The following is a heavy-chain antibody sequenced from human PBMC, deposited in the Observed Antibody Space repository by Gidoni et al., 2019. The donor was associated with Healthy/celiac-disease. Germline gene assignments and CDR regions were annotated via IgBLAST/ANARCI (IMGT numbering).Heavy chain of an antibody. D-gene: IGHD3-10*01. CDR1: GFTFRSYS. CDR2: SSSSSSYI. Sequence: EVQLVESGGGLVKPGGSLRLSCAASGFTFRSYSMNWVRQAPGKGLEWVSSSSSSSSYIYYADSVKGRFTISRDNAKNSLYLQMNSLRAEDTAVYYCARDLFFITMVRGVIGMDVWGKGTTVTVSS. J-gene: IGHJ6*03. CDR3: ARDLFFITMVRGVIGMDV. V-gene: IGHV3-21*01.